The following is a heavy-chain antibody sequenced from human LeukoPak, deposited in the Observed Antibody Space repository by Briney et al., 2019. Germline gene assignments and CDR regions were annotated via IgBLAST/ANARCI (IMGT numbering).Heavy chain of an antibody. CDR3: AKDCLGGSWYKFLIDY. Sequence: GASVKVSCKASGGTFSSYAISWVRQAPGQGLEWMGGIIPIFGTANYAQKFQGRVTITADESTSTAYMELSSLRAEDTAVYYCAKDCLGGSWYKFLIDYWGQGTLVTVSS. V-gene: IGHV1-69*13. CDR2: IIPIFGTA. CDR1: GGTFSSYA. D-gene: IGHD6-13*01. J-gene: IGHJ4*02.